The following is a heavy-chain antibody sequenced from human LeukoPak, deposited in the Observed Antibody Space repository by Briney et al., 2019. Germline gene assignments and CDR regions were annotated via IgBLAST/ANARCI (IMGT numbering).Heavy chain of an antibody. CDR3: ARDLLTLYSSGWYGAFDY. CDR2: IIPILGIA. D-gene: IGHD6-19*01. CDR1: GYTFTSYG. V-gene: IGHV1-69*04. J-gene: IGHJ4*02. Sequence: GASVKVSCKASGYTFTSYGLSWVRQAPGQGLEWMGRIIPILGIANYAQKFQGRVTITADKSTSTAYMELSSLRSEDAAVYYCARDLLTLYSSGWYGAFDYWGQGTLVTVSS.